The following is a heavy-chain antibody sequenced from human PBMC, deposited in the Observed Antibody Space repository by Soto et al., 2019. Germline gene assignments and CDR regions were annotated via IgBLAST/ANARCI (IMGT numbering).Heavy chain of an antibody. V-gene: IGHV3-30-3*01. CDR2: ISYDGSNK. D-gene: IGHD5-12*01. Sequence: QAGGSLRLSCAASGFTFSSYAMHWVRQAPGKGLEWVAVISYDGSNKYYADSVKGRFTISRDNSKNTLYLQMNSLRAEDTAVYYCARDLSIVATSYYYYYGMDVWGQGTTVTVS. CDR1: GFTFSSYA. CDR3: ARDLSIVATSYYYYYGMDV. J-gene: IGHJ6*02.